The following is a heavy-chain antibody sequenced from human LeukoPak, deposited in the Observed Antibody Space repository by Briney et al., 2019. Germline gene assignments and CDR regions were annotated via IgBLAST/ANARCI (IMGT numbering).Heavy chain of an antibody. D-gene: IGHD4-17*01. Sequence: GALRLSCVGSGFTFRSHAMSWVRQAPEKGLEFVSGIYENGGTTYYADSVKGRFSISRDNSKNTLYLQMNSLRAEDTAVYYCARNPKYGDGAFDYWGQGTLVTVSS. CDR3: ARNPKYGDGAFDY. J-gene: IGHJ4*02. CDR2: IYENGGTT. CDR1: GFTFRSHA. V-gene: IGHV3-23*01.